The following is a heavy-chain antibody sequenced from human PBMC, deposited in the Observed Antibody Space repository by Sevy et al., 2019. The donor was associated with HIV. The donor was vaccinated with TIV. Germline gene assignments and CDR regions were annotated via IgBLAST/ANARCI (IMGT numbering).Heavy chain of an antibody. J-gene: IGHJ4*02. D-gene: IGHD4-4*01. Sequence: SETLSLTCAVSGFSISSGYYWGWVRQPPGKGLEWIGGIYHTGSTYYNSSLKSRVTISADTSKNQISLKLNSMTAADTAMYFCVGGNHVYYFDYWGQGNLVTVSS. CDR3: VGGNHVYYFDY. V-gene: IGHV4-38-2*01. CDR2: IYHTGST. CDR1: GFSISSGYY.